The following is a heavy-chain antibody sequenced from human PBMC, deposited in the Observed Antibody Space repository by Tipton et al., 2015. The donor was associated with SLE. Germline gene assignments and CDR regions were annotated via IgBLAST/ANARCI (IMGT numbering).Heavy chain of an antibody. D-gene: IGHD2-21*01. V-gene: IGHV5-51*01. CDR1: GYSFTNFW. CDR2: THPGDSDT. CDR3: ARHWDIVVANRFYYYGMDV. Sequence: VQLVQSGAEVQKPGESLKISCKASGYSFTNFWIGWGRQTPGKGLEWMGITHPGDSDTTYSPSFQGRISISADKSITTAYLHWSNLQASDTAIYYCARHWDIVVANRFYYYGMDVWGQGTTVTVSS. J-gene: IGHJ6*02.